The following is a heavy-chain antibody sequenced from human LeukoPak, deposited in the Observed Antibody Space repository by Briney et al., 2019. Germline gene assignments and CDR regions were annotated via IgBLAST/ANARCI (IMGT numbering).Heavy chain of an antibody. CDR3: ARGKYYCTNGVCYTNYYYYMDV. D-gene: IGHD2-8*01. CDR2: ISSSSSYI. J-gene: IGHJ6*03. V-gene: IGHV3-21*01. CDR1: GFTFSSYS. Sequence: GGSLRLSCAASGFTFSSYSMNWVRQAPGKGLEWVSSISSSSSYIYYADSVKGRFTISRDNAKNSLYLQMNSLRAEDTAVYYCARGKYYCTNGVCYTNYYYYMDVWGKGTTVTVSS.